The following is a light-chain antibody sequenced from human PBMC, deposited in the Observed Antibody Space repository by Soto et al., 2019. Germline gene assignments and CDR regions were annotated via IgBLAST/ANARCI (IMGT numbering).Light chain of an antibody. CDR2: GAS. J-gene: IGKJ1*01. V-gene: IGKV3-20*01. CDR1: QSVSSSD. CDR3: QRHGAT. Sequence: EIVLTQSPGTLSLSPGERATLSCRASQSVSSSDLAWYQQKPGQAPRLLIYGASSRATGIPDRFSGSGSGTDFTLTISGVEPEDSAAYYCQRHGATFGQGTKVEIK.